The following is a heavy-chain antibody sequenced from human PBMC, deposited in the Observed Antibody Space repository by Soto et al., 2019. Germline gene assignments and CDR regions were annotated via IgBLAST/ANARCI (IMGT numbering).Heavy chain of an antibody. D-gene: IGHD3-9*01. CDR2: IKQDGSEK. CDR3: VRGPYDILIGYSGSWVDKDFHY. J-gene: IGHJ4*02. CDR1: GFTFSSYE. Sequence: PGGSLRLSCAASGFTFSSYEMSCVRQGPGKGLEWVANIKQDGSEKYYVDSVKGRFTIFRDNAKNSLYLQMNSLRADDTAVYYCVRGPYDILIGYSGSWVDKDFHYWGRGTPVTVSS. V-gene: IGHV3-7*04.